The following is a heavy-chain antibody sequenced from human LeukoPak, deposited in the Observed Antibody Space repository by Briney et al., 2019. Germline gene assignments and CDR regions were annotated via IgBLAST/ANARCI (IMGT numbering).Heavy chain of an antibody. D-gene: IGHD3-9*01. J-gene: IGHJ4*02. CDR3: AGAPAGGSDWLSPFDY. Sequence: SETRSLTCTVPGVSISSTTLYWGWVRQSPGKGLEWIATIYYSGTTYYNPSLKSRVTISVDTSKNQFSLKLTSVTAADTAIYYCAGAPAGGSDWLSPFDYWGQGTLVTVSS. CDR1: GVSISSTTLY. V-gene: IGHV4-39*01. CDR2: IYYSGTT.